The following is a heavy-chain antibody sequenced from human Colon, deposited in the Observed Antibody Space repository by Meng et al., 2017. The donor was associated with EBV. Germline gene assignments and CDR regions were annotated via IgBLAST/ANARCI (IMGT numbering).Heavy chain of an antibody. V-gene: IGHV4-39*01. CDR3: ARRRGGSGRDC. D-gene: IGHD3-10*01. Sequence: LMLQESGPGLVTPAETLPLTCTVSGGSISSSHYFWGWVRQPPGKWIQWIGTIYHSGSTSYTPSLQSRVTMFVDTSKNQFSLMLTSVIATDTAVYYCARRRGGSGRDCWGQGTLVTVSS. CDR1: GGSISSSHYF. J-gene: IGHJ4*02. CDR2: IYHSGST.